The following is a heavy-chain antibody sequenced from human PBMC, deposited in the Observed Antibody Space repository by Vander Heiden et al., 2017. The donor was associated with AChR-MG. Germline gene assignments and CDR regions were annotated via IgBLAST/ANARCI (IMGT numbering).Heavy chain of an antibody. J-gene: IGHJ4*02. Sequence: QVQLQESGPGLVKPSETLSLHCTVSGFSIKTSRYYWAWIRQAPGKGLEYIGSIYYTGAAYYNPSLKSRATISVDTSKKQFSLRLSSVTAADTAVYFCARRLGTYDRDYFDYWGQGTLVSVSS. CDR1: GFSIKTSRYY. CDR3: ARRLGTYDRDYFDY. CDR2: IYYTGAA. V-gene: IGHV4-39*01. D-gene: IGHD1-26*01.